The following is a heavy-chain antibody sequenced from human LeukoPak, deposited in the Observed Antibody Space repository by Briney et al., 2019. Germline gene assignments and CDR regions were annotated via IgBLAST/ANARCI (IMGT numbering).Heavy chain of an antibody. D-gene: IGHD5-24*01. CDR3: ARDSGVEMAHTGDGN. V-gene: IGHV1-18*01. CDR1: GYTFTSYG. CDR2: ISAYNGNT. Sequence: ASVKVSCKASGYTFTSYGISWVRQAPGQGLEWMGWISAYNGNTNYAQKFQGRVTITADESTSTAYMELSSLRSEDTAVYYCARDSGVEMAHTGDGNWGQGTLVTVSS. J-gene: IGHJ4*02.